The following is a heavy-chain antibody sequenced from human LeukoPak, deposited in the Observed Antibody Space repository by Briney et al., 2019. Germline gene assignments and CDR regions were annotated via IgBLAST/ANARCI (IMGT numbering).Heavy chain of an antibody. J-gene: IGHJ4*02. Sequence: GGSLRLSCAASGFTFSSYWMHWVRQTPGKGLVWVSLIKSDGTSTNYADSVKGRFTISRDNAKNTLYLQMNTLRAEDTAVYYCASLDYWGQGTPVTVSS. CDR3: ASLDY. V-gene: IGHV3-74*01. CDR1: GFTFSSYW. CDR2: IKSDGTST.